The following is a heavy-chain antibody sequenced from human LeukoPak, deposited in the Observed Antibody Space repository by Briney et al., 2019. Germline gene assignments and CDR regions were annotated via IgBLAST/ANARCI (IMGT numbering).Heavy chain of an antibody. D-gene: IGHD6-19*01. CDR1: GFTFSSYA. V-gene: IGHV3-30-3*01. Sequence: GGSLRLSCAASGFTFSSYAMHWVRQAPGKGLEWVAVISYDGSNKYYADSVKGRFTISRDNSKNTLYLQMNRLRAEDTAEYYCAREGSGWDYWGQGTLVTVSS. CDR3: AREGSGWDY. J-gene: IGHJ4*02. CDR2: ISYDGSNK.